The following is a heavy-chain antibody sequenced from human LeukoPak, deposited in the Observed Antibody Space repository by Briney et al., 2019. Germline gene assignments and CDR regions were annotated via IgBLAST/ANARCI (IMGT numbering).Heavy chain of an antibody. CDR3: ARGLVLATDDAFDI. CDR1: GASIRSYF. Sequence: PSETLSLTCSVSGASIRSYFWSRIRQSPGKGLEWIGYVYDNDISNFNPSLESRVTILVDRSKSQFSLKLRSVTAADMAVYYCARGLVLATDDAFDIWGPGTMVTVSS. J-gene: IGHJ3*02. CDR2: VYDNDIS. D-gene: IGHD5-12*01. V-gene: IGHV4-59*01.